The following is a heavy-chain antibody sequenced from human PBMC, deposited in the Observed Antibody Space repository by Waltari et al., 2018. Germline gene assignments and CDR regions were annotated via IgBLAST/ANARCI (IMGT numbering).Heavy chain of an antibody. J-gene: IGHJ4*02. CDR3: AGHGRWGFDGSGYYYY. CDR2: IYYSGSP. CDR1: GDSMSSTYHY. D-gene: IGHD3-22*01. Sequence: QLQLQESGPGLVKPSETLSLICSVSGDSMSSTYHYCAWIRQPPGKGREWIGSIYYSGSPLYTPSLNSLVTISVDTSKNQFALNLRSLTVADTAIYYCAGHGRWGFDGSGYYYYWGQGALVTVSS. V-gene: IGHV4-39*07.